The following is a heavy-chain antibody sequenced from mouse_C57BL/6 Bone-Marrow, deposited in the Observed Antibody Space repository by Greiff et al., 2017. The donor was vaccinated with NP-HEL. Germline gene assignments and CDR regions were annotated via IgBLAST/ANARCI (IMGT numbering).Heavy chain of an antibody. CDR1: GFTFSSYG. CDR3: ASPYDYDVAWFAY. V-gene: IGHV5-6*01. D-gene: IGHD2-4*01. CDR2: ISSGGSYT. Sequence: EVQLQESGGDLVKPGGSLKLSCAASGFTFSSYGMSWVRQTPDKRLEWVATISSGGSYTYYPDSVKGRFTIFRDNAKNTLYLQMSSLKSEDTAMYYCASPYDYDVAWFAYWGQGTLVTVSA. J-gene: IGHJ3*01.